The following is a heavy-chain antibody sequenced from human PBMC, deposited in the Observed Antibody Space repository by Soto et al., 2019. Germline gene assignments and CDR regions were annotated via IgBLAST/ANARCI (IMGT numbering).Heavy chain of an antibody. D-gene: IGHD2-8*01. V-gene: IGHV3-30-3*01. CDR3: ARDRSLYYWYFDL. Sequence: QVQLVESGGGVVQPGRSLRLSCAASGFTFSSYALHWVRQAPGKGLEWVAAISYAGSNKYYADSVKGRFTISRDNSKNTLYLQMNSLRAEDTAVYYCARDRSLYYWYFDLWGRGTLVTVSS. J-gene: IGHJ2*01. CDR1: GFTFSSYA. CDR2: ISYAGSNK.